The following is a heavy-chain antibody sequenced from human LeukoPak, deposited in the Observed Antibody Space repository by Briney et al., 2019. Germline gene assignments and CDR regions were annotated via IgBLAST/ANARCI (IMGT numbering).Heavy chain of an antibody. J-gene: IGHJ1*01. CDR1: GLTFSSYD. CDR3: VPPAAGLHRTISIEYFQR. V-gene: IGHV3-48*03. Sequence: RGSLRLSCAAAGLTFSSYDMYWVRQTPGKGPEGVSYISTSGTSIKYADSVKGRFTIPRDNAKNLVYLQMDSLRAEDTAVYYCVPPAAGLHRTISIEYFQRWGQGIQIIVSS. D-gene: IGHD6-13*01. CDR2: ISTSGTSI.